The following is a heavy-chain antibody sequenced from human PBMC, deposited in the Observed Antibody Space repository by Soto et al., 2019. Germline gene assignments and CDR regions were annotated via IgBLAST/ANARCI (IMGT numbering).Heavy chain of an antibody. CDR2: ISYDGSNK. J-gene: IGHJ6*02. CDR3: ASSPPDSSSWGQYYYYGMDV. Sequence: QVQLVESGGGVVQPVRSLRLSCAASGFIFSSYAMHWVRQAPGKGLEWVAVISYDGSNKYYAASVKGRFTISRDNSKNTLYLQMNSLRAKDTAVYYCASSPPDSSSWGQYYYYGMDVWGQGTTVTVSS. CDR1: GFIFSSYA. V-gene: IGHV3-30-3*01. D-gene: IGHD6-13*01.